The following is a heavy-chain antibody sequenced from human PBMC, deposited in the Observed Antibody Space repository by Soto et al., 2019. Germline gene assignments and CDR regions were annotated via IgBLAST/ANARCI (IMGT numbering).Heavy chain of an antibody. CDR3: VRDGTKTLRDWFDP. CDR2: IYATGTT. Sequence: LETLSLTCTVSGASISGFYWSWIRKSAGKGLEWIGRIYATGTTDYNPSLKSRVMMSVDTSKKQFSLKLRSVTVADTAVYYCVRDGTKTLRDWFDPWGQGISVTVSS. J-gene: IGHJ5*02. D-gene: IGHD1-1*01. CDR1: GASISGFY. V-gene: IGHV4-4*07.